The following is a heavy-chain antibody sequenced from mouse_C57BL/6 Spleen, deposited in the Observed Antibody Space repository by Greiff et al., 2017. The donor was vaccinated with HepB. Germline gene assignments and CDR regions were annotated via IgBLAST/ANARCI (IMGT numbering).Heavy chain of an antibody. Sequence: EVKLVESGGDLVKPGGSLKLSCAASGFTFSSYGMSWVRQTPDKRLEWVATISSGGSYTYYPDSVKGRYTIARDNAKNTLYLQMSSLKSEDTAMYYCAGHPTGNYYAMDYWGQGTSVTVSS. CDR3: AGHPTGNYYAMDY. V-gene: IGHV5-6*01. J-gene: IGHJ4*01. CDR2: ISSGGSYT. CDR1: GFTFSSYG.